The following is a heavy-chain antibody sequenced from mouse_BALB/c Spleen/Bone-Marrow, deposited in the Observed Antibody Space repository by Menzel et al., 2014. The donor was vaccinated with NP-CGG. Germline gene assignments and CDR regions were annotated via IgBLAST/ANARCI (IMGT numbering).Heavy chain of an antibody. CDR2: ISSGGSYT. V-gene: IGHV5-9-3*01. CDR3: ARKSYYDYDGRPWFAY. D-gene: IGHD2-4*01. J-gene: IGHJ3*01. CDR1: GFTFSSYA. Sequence: VQLKDSGGGLVKPGGSLKLSCAASGFTFSSYAMSWVRQTPEKRLEWVATISSGGSYTYYPDSVKGRFTISRDNAKNTLYLQMSSLRSEDTAMYYCARKSYYDYDGRPWFAYWGQGTLVTVSA.